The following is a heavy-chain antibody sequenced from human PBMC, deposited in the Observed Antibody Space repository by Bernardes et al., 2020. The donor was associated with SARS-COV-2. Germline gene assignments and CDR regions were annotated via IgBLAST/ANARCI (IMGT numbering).Heavy chain of an antibody. CDR1: GGSIYSYY. D-gene: IGHD3-3*01. Sequence: SETLSLTCTVSGGSIYSYYWAWIRQPPGKGLEWIGYIYNIGRTNFNPSLKSRVTISVDTSKNQFSLKLRSVTAADTAVYYCATQRITIFGVVINSPFDYWGQGTLVTVSS. CDR3: ATQRITIFGVVINSPFDY. CDR2: IYNIGRT. J-gene: IGHJ4*02. V-gene: IGHV4-59*01.